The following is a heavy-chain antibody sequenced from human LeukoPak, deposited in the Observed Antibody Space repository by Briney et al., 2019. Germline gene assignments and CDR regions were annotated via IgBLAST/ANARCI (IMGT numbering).Heavy chain of an antibody. D-gene: IGHD2-2*01. CDR1: GYTFTSYY. Sequence: ASVKVSCKASGYTFTSYYMHWVRQAPGQGLEWMGIINPSGGSTSYAQKFQGRVTMTRDTSTSTVYMELSSLRSEDTAVYYCARNLSRIVVVPAAMRGWFDPWGQGTLVTVSS. V-gene: IGHV1-46*01. CDR2: INPSGGST. CDR3: ARNLSRIVVVPAAMRGWFDP. J-gene: IGHJ5*02.